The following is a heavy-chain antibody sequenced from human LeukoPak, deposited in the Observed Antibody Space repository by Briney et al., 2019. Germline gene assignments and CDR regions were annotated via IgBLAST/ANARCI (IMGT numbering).Heavy chain of an antibody. CDR3: ARGILRQWLGY. CDR1: GYTFTSYG. D-gene: IGHD6-19*01. J-gene: IGHJ4*02. Sequence: ASVKVSCKASGYTFTSYGISWVRQAPGQGLEWMGWISGYNGNTNYAQNLQGRVTMTTDTSTSTAYMEVRSLRSDDTAVYYCARGILRQWLGYWGQGTLVTVSS. V-gene: IGHV1-18*01. CDR2: ISGYNGNT.